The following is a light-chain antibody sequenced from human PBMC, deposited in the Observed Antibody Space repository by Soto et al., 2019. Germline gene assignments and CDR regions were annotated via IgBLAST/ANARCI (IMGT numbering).Light chain of an antibody. CDR2: EAS. J-gene: IGKJ2*02. CDR3: QQRYNWPPCT. CDR1: QRITNS. V-gene: IGKV3-11*01. Sequence: EVVLTQSPATLSLSPGERATLSCRASQRITNSLAWYQQKPGQAPRLLIYEASNRATGIPARFSGTGSGTDFTLTISSLEPEDFAVYYCQQRYNWPPCTFGQGTKLEIK.